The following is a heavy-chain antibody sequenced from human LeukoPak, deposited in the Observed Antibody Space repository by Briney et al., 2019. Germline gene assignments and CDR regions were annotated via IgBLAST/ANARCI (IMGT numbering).Heavy chain of an antibody. CDR3: ARDTTVALDY. J-gene: IGHJ4*02. D-gene: IGHD6-19*01. CDR1: GGSISSSSYY. CDR2: IYYSGST. V-gene: IGHV4-39*07. Sequence: SETLSLTCTVSGGSISSSSYYWGWIRQPPGKGLEWIGSIYYSGSTYYNPSLKSRVTISVDTSKNQFSLKLSSVTAADTAVYYCARDTTVALDYWGQGTLVTVSS.